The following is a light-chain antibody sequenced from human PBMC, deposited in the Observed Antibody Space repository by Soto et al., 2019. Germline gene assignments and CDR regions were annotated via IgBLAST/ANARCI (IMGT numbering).Light chain of an antibody. CDR3: SSYTSSSTLYV. V-gene: IGLV2-14*01. CDR1: SSDVGGYNY. CDR2: DVS. J-gene: IGLJ1*01. Sequence: LTQPASVSGSPGKSITISCTGTSSDVGGYNYVSWYQQHPGKAPKLMIYDVSNRPSGVSNRFSGSRSGNTASLTISGLQAEDEADYYCSSYTSSSTLYVFGTGTKVTVL.